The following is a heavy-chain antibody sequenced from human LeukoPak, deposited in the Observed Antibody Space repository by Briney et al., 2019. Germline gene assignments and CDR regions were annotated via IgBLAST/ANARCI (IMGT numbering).Heavy chain of an antibody. Sequence: PGGSLRLSCAASGFTFSSYEMNWVRQAPGQGLEWVSYISSSGSTIYYADSVKGRFTISRDNAKNSLYLQMNSLRAEDTAVYYCARDRRGYYDSSGYYLAADYYYYYGMHVWGQGTTVTVSS. D-gene: IGHD3-22*01. CDR1: GFTFSSYE. CDR2: ISSSGSTI. CDR3: ARDRRGYYDSSGYYLAADYYYYYGMHV. J-gene: IGHJ6*02. V-gene: IGHV3-48*03.